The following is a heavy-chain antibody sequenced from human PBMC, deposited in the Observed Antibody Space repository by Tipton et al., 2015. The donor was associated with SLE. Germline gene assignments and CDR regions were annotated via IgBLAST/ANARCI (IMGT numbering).Heavy chain of an antibody. CDR1: GFPFSDYF. V-gene: IGHV3-11*01. Sequence: SLRLSCAASGFPFSDYFMSWIRQAPGKGLEWVSYINGRSNYMYYGDSVKGRFSISRDNAKNSLFLQMNNLRAEGTAIYYCARVRITIYGVVTNFDFWGQGTLVTVSS. CDR3: ARVRITIYGVVTNFDF. CDR2: INGRSNYM. J-gene: IGHJ4*02. D-gene: IGHD3-3*01.